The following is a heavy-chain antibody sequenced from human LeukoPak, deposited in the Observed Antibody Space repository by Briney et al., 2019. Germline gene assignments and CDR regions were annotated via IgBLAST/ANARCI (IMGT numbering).Heavy chain of an antibody. CDR2: IGSSGTTI. CDR1: GFTFSSYE. CDR3: ARDRASGLDY. Sequence: GGSLRLSCAASGFTFSSYEMNWVRQAPGKGLEWVSYIGSSGTTIYYADSLKGRFTISRDNAKNSLYLQMSSLRAEDTAIYYCARDRASGLDYWGQGTLVTVSS. J-gene: IGHJ4*02. V-gene: IGHV3-48*03.